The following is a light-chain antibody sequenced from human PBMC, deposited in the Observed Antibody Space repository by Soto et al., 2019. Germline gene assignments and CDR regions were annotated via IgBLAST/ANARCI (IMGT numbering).Light chain of an antibody. Sequence: DIQMTQSPSTLSGSVGDRVTITCRARQPISSWLAWYQQKPGKAPKLLIYKASTLKSGVPSRFSGSGSGTEFTLTISSLQPDDFATYYCQHYISYSEAFGQGTRWISN. CDR1: QPISSW. V-gene: IGKV1-5*03. CDR3: QHYISYSEA. J-gene: IGKJ1*01. CDR2: KAS.